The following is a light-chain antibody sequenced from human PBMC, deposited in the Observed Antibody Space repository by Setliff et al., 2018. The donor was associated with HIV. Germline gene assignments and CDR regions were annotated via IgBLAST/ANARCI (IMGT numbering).Light chain of an antibody. J-gene: IGLJ2*01. CDR3: SSYAGSNKI. Sequence: QSALTQPASVSGSPGQSITISCTGTSSDVGGYNYVSWYQQHPGKAPKLMIYDVSKRPSGVSNRFSGSKSGNTASLTVSGLQAEDEADYYCSSYAGSNKIFGGGTKVTVL. CDR2: DVS. CDR1: SSDVGGYNY. V-gene: IGLV2-14*01.